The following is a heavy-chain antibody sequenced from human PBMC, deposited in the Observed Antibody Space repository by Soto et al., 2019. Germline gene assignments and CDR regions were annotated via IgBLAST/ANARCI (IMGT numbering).Heavy chain of an antibody. CDR2: IIPIFGTA. CDR3: ARGVEMATIRYYYYYYGMDV. CDR1: GGTFSSYA. V-gene: IGHV1-69*13. D-gene: IGHD2-21*01. J-gene: IGHJ6*02. Sequence: SVKVSCKASGGTFSSYAISWVRRAPGQGLEWMGGIIPIFGTANYAQKFQGRVTITADESTSTAYMELSSLRSEDTAVYYCARGVEMATIRYYYYYYGMDVWGQGTTVTVSS.